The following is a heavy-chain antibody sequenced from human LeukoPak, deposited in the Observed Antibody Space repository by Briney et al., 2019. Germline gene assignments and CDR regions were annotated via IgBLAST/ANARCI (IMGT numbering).Heavy chain of an antibody. CDR2: IIPIFGTA. Sequence: ASVKVSCKASGGTFSSYAISWVRQAPGQGLEWMGGIIPIFGTANYAQKFQGRVTITADESTCTAYMELSSLRSEDTAVYYCARVRPPVWITGTTEKAFDIWGQGTMVTVSS. J-gene: IGHJ3*02. D-gene: IGHD1-7*01. V-gene: IGHV1-69*13. CDR3: ARVRPPVWITGTTEKAFDI. CDR1: GGTFSSYA.